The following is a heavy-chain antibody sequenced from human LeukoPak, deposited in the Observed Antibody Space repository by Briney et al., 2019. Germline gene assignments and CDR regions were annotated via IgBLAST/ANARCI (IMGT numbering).Heavy chain of an antibody. J-gene: IGHJ5*02. V-gene: IGHV1-69*13. CDR2: IIPIFGTA. CDR3: AREAVAGTNWFDP. CDR1: GGTFSSYA. Sequence: GASVTVSCTASGGTFSSYAISWVRQAPGQGLEWMGGIIPIFGTANYAQKFQGRVTITADESTSTAYMELSSLRSEDTAVYYCAREAVAGTNWFDPWGQGTLVTVSS. D-gene: IGHD6-19*01.